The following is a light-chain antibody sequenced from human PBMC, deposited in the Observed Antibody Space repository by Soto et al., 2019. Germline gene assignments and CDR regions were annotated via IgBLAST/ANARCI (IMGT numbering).Light chain of an antibody. CDR3: VQDFNYPLT. Sequence: AIQMTQSPSSLSASVGDTVTISCRASRGVRSDVAWYQQRPGSVPKVLIYGAFNLYTGVPSRFSGSGYGSDFSLTISSLQPEDSATYYCVQDFNYPLTFGRGTKVEI. CDR1: RGVRSD. CDR2: GAF. V-gene: IGKV1-6*01. J-gene: IGKJ4*01.